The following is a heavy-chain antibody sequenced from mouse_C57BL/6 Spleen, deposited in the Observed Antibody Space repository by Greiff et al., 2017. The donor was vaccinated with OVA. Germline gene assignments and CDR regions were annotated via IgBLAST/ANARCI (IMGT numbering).Heavy chain of an antibody. J-gene: IGHJ4*01. D-gene: IGHD2-1*01. CDR3: AISTGGNYPYYAMDY. Sequence: QVHVKQSGAELVKPGASVKVSCKASGYTFTSYWMHWVKQRPGQGLEWIGRIHPSDSDTNYNQKFKGKATLTVDKSSSTAYMQLSSLTSEDSAVYYCAISTGGNYPYYAMDYWGQGTSVTVSS. CDR2: IHPSDSDT. V-gene: IGHV1-74*01. CDR1: GYTFTSYW.